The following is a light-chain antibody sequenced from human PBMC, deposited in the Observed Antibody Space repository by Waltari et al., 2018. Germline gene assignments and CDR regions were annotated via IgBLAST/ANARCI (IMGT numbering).Light chain of an antibody. Sequence: EIVLTQSPATLSLSPGERATLSCRASQSVSIYVVWYQQKPGQAPRLLIYDASNRATGTPARFSGSGSGTDFTLTISSLEPEDGAVYYCQQRQRWPLTFGGGTRVEIK. V-gene: IGKV3-11*01. CDR3: QQRQRWPLT. CDR2: DAS. CDR1: QSVSIY. J-gene: IGKJ4*01.